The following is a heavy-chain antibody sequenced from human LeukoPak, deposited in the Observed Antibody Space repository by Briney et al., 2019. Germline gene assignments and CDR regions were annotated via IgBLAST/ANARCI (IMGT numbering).Heavy chain of an antibody. Sequence: SETLSLTCTVSGGSISSSSYYWGWIRQPPGKGPEWIGSIYYSGSTYYNPSLKSRVTVSVDRSKNQFSLKLSSVTAADTAVYYCARVAIGDYGDYSTYFQHWGQGTLVTVSS. CDR2: IYYSGST. CDR3: ARVAIGDYGDYSTYFQH. D-gene: IGHD4-17*01. J-gene: IGHJ1*01. CDR1: GGSISSSSYY. V-gene: IGHV4-39*07.